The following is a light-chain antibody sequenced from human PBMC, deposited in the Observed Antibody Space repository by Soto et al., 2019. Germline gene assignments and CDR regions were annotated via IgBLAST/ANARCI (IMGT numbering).Light chain of an antibody. CDR3: QQYNSYS. V-gene: IGKV1-5*03. CDR1: QSVNSN. CDR2: KAS. Sequence: EIVITQSPATLSVSPGERATLSCRASQSVNSNLAWYQQKPGKAPKLLIYKASTLKSGVPSRFSGSGSGTEFTLTISSLQPDDFATYYCQQYNSYSFGQGTKVDI. J-gene: IGKJ1*01.